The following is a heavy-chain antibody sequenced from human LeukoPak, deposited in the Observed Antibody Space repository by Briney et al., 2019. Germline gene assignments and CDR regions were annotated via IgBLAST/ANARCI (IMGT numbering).Heavy chain of an antibody. CDR1: GGSISSSSKY. CDR3: ARSSAAAGPTHNWFGP. V-gene: IGHV4-39*01. J-gene: IGHJ5*02. Sequence: SETLSLTCSVSGGSISSSSKYWGWIRQPPGKGLEWIGSIYYSGDTYYNPSLRSRVTISVDTSKNQFSLKLTSVTAADTAVYYCARSSAAAGPTHNWFGPWGQGTLVTVPS. CDR2: IYYSGDT. D-gene: IGHD6-13*01.